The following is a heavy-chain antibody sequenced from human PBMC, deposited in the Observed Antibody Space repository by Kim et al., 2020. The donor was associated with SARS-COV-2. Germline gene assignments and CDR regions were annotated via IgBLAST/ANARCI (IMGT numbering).Heavy chain of an antibody. Sequence: YYADSVKGRFTITRDNAKNSQYLQMNSLGAEDTAVYYCARGGFGPPTHYWGQGTLVTVSS. V-gene: IGHV3-21*01. D-gene: IGHD2-15*01. J-gene: IGHJ4*02. CDR3: ARGGFGPPTHY.